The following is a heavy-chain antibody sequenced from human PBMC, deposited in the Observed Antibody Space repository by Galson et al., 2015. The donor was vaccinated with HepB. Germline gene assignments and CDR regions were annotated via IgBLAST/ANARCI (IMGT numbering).Heavy chain of an antibody. CDR1: GFIFSSYA. J-gene: IGHJ3*01. V-gene: IGHV3-23*01. CDR2: LSVSGSTT. D-gene: IGHD3-10*01. CDR3: AKDHPWCGEVDVFDV. Sequence: SLRLSCAASGFIFSSYAMSWVRQAPGKGLEWVSALSVSGSTTYYSDSVKGRFTISRDNSKNTLVLEMNSLRAADTALYYCAKDHPWCGEVDVFDVWGQGTMVLVSS.